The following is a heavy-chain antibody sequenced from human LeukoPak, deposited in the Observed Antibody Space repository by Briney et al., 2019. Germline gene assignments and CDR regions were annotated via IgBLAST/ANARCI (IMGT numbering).Heavy chain of an antibody. CDR1: GGSISSGGYS. V-gene: IGHV2-5*01. CDR3: AHVYGYNPDY. CDR2: IYWNDDK. D-gene: IGHD5-24*01. J-gene: IGHJ4*02. Sequence: TLSLTCAVTGGSISSGGYSWNWIRQPPGKALEWLALIYWNDDKRYSPSLKSRLTITKDTSKNQVVLTMTNMDPVDTATYYCAHVYGYNPDYWGQGTLVTVSS.